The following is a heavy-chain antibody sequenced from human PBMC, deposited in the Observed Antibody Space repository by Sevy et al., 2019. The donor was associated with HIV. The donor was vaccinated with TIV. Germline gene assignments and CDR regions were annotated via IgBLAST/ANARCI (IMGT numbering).Heavy chain of an antibody. CDR1: GFTFRTYA. V-gene: IGHV3-23*01. D-gene: IGHD1-1*01. CDR3: ARDSARVDVPTAGFDS. CDR2: ISGSTTNT. Sequence: GGSLRLSCAASGFTFRTYAMSWVRQAPGMGLEWVSSISGSTTNTNYADSVKGRFTISRDNSKNTVNLEMNSLRVEDTALYFCARDSARVDVPTAGFDSWGQGVLVTVSS. J-gene: IGHJ5*01.